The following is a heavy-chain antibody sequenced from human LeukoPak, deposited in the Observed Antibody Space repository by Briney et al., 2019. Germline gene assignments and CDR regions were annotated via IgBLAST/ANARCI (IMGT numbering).Heavy chain of an antibody. CDR1: GYTFITYG. CDR2: MNPNSGNT. V-gene: IGHV1-8*02. J-gene: IGHJ3*02. CDR3: ARAPQWLVRFAFDI. D-gene: IGHD6-19*01. Sequence: ASVKVSCKASGYTFITYGINWVRQATGQGLEWMGWMNPNSGNTGYAQKFQGRVTMTRNTSISTAYMELSSLRSEDTAVYYCARAPQWLVRFAFDIWGQGTMVTVSS.